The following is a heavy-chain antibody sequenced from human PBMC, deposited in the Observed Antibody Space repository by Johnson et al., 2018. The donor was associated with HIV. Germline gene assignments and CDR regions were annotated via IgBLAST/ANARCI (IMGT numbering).Heavy chain of an antibody. J-gene: IGHJ3*02. Sequence: QVHLVESGGGVVQPGRSLRLSCAASGFTFSSYCMHWVRQAPGKGLEWVAVLSYDGGNKYYADSVKGRFTISRDNSKNTLYLQMGSLRAEDMAVYYCARNRGDSPPDAFDIWGQGTMVTVSS. CDR3: ARNRGDSPPDAFDI. CDR1: GFTFSSYC. CDR2: LSYDGGNK. D-gene: IGHD3-10*01. V-gene: IGHV3-30*03.